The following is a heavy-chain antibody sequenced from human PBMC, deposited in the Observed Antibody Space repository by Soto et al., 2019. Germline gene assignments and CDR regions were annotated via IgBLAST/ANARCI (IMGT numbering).Heavy chain of an antibody. D-gene: IGHD2-15*01. CDR2: IIPIFGTA. Sequence: SVKVSCKASGGTFSSYAISWVRQGPGQGLEWMGGIIPIFGTANYAQKFQGRVTITADESTSTAYMELSSLRAEDTAVYYCARVGCTGGSCKPYAYYAMDVWGQGTTVTVSS. CDR3: ARVGCTGGSCKPYAYYAMDV. CDR1: GGTFSSYA. J-gene: IGHJ6*02. V-gene: IGHV1-69*13.